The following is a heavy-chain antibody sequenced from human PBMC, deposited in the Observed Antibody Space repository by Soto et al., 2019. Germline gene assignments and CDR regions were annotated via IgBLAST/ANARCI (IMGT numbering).Heavy chain of an antibody. V-gene: IGHV1-18*04. J-gene: IGHJ4*02. CDR2: ISAYNGNT. D-gene: IGHD6-19*01. CDR3: ARDDSSGCLCRD. CDR1: GYTFTSYG. Sequence: ASVKVSCKASGYTFTSYGISWVRQAPGQGLEWMGWISAYNGNTNYAQKLQGRVTMTTDTSTSTAYTELRSLRSDDTAVYYCARDDSSGCLCRDWGQGTLVTVSS.